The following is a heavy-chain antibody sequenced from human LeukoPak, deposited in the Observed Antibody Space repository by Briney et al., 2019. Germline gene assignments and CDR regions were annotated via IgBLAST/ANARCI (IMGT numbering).Heavy chain of an antibody. CDR3: ARGNPVYYYDSSGYYPWGRYYYYGMDV. Sequence: PSETLSLTCAVYGGSFSAYYWSWIRQPPGRGLEWIGEINHSGNTNYNPSLKSRVTISVDTSKNQFSLKLSSVTAADTAVYYCARGNPVYYYDSSGYYPWGRYYYYGMDVWGQGTTVTVSS. V-gene: IGHV4-34*01. CDR2: INHSGNT. J-gene: IGHJ6*02. D-gene: IGHD3-22*01. CDR1: GGSFSAYY.